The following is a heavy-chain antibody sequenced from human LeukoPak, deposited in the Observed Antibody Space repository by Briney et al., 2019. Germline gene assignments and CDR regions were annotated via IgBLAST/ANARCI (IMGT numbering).Heavy chain of an antibody. D-gene: IGHD3-22*01. Sequence: SETLSLTCTVSGGSISSSSYYWGWVRQPPGRGLEWIGSIYYSGSTYYNPSLKRRVTISVDTSKNQFSLKLSSVTAADTAVYYCARHPIVVVITTEGYFDYWGQGTLVTVSS. CDR3: ARHPIVVVITTEGYFDY. CDR2: IYYSGST. CDR1: GGSISSSSYY. V-gene: IGHV4-39*01. J-gene: IGHJ4*02.